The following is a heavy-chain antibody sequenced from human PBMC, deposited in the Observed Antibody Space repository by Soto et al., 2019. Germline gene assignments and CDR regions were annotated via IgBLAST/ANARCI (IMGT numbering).Heavy chain of an antibody. D-gene: IGHD6-13*01. V-gene: IGHV6-1*01. Sequence: SQTLSLTCAISGDSVSSNSAAWNWIRQSPSKGLEGLGRTYYRSKWYNDYAVSVKSRITINPDTSKNQFSLQLNPVTPQDTAVYYCARGGGYSSSWFPRYFDYWGQGTLVTVSS. CDR2: TYYRSKWYN. CDR1: GDSVSSNSAA. J-gene: IGHJ4*02. CDR3: ARGGGYSSSWFPRYFDY.